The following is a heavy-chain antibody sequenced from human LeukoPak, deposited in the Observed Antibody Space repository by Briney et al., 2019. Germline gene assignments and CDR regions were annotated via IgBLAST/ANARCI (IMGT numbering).Heavy chain of an antibody. CDR3: ASPTTFDY. CDR2: INPNSGGT. V-gene: IGHV1-2*02. Sequence: ASXXXXXXXSGYTFTXXYMHWVRQAPGQGLEWMGGINPNSGGTNYAQKFQGRVTMTRDTSISTAYMELSRLRSDDTAVYYCASPTTFDYWGQGTLVTVSS. D-gene: IGHD2/OR15-2a*01. J-gene: IGHJ4*02. CDR1: GYTFTXXY.